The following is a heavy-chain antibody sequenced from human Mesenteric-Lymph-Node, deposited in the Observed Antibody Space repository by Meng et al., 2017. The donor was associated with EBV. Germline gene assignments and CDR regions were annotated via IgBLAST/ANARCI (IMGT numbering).Heavy chain of an antibody. Sequence: EHVVQSGAEVKKPGASVKVSCKASGYIFTNYYMHWVRQAPGQGLEWMGWINTITGIPAYAQGLAGRFVFSLDTSVTTAYLHISSLAADDTAVYFCARRPDSSGWSYRHWGQGTLVTVSS. CDR2: INTITGIP. J-gene: IGHJ1*01. D-gene: IGHD6-13*01. CDR1: GYIFTNYY. CDR3: ARRPDSSGWSYRH. V-gene: IGHV7-4-1*02.